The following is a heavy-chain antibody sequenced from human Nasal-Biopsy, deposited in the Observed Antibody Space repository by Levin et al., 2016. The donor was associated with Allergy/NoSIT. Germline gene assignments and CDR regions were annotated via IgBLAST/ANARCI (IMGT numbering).Heavy chain of an antibody. CDR2: THYSGNT. Sequence: SETLSLTCTVSGGSINNYHWSWIRQPPGKGLEWIGYTHYSGNTDSNPSLKSRLTISVDTSRSQFSLRLSSVTAADTAVYYCARHDLRGGALDIWGQGTAVTVSS. CDR1: GGSINNYH. CDR3: ARHDLRGGALDI. V-gene: IGHV4-59*08. D-gene: IGHD3-16*01. J-gene: IGHJ3*02.